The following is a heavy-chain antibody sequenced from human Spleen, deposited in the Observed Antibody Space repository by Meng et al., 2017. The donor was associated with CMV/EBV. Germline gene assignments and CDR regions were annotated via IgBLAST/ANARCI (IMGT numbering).Heavy chain of an antibody. J-gene: IGHJ4*02. CDR2: ISGSGGSS. D-gene: IGHD6-19*01. V-gene: IGHV3-23*01. Sequence: RLSCAASGFPFSSFAMSWVRQAPGKGLEWVSTISGSGGSSYYADSVKGRFTISRDNSKNTLYLQMNSLRAEDTAVYYCAQGSSAYNYWGQGTLVTVSS. CDR3: AQGSSAYNY. CDR1: GFPFSSFA.